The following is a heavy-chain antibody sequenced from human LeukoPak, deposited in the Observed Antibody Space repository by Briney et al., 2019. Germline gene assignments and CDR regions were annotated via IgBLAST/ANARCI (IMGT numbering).Heavy chain of an antibody. J-gene: IGHJ4*02. CDR3: ARSHSVWTSFDY. CDR2: IYYSGST. CDR1: GGSISSYY. V-gene: IGHV4-59*01. D-gene: IGHD3/OR15-3a*01. Sequence: SETLSLTCTVSGGSISSYYWSWIRQPPGKGLEWIGYIYYSGSTNYNPSLKSRVTISVDTSKNQFSLKLSSVSAADTAVYYCARSHSVWTSFDYWGQGTLVTVSS.